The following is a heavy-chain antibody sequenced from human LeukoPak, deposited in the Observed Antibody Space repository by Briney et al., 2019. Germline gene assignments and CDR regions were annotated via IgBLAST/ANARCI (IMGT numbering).Heavy chain of an antibody. CDR1: GGSISSHY. CDR3: ARHQLRSYGDYFDY. V-gene: IGHV4-59*11. D-gene: IGHD2-2*01. CDR2: IYYSGST. J-gene: IGHJ4*02. Sequence: PSETLSLTCTVSGGSISSHYWSWIRQPPGKGLEWIGYIYYSGSTNYNPTLKSRVTISVDTSKNQFTLKLSSVTAADTAVYYCARHQLRSYGDYFDYWGQGTLVTVSS.